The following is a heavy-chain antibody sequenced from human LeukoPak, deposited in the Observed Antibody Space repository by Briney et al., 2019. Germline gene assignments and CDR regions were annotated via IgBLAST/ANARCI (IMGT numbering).Heavy chain of an antibody. J-gene: IGHJ1*01. Sequence: PGGSLRPSCAAAGFTASSNYMSSVRQAPRKGLEWVLVIYIGGSTYYADSVKGRFTISRDSSKNTVYLQMNSLRADGTAVYDCARDGGVVSTWYWFFQHWGQGTLVTVSS. CDR2: IYIGGST. D-gene: IGHD3-22*01. V-gene: IGHV3-53*01. CDR3: ARDGGVVSTWYWFFQH. CDR1: GFTASSNY.